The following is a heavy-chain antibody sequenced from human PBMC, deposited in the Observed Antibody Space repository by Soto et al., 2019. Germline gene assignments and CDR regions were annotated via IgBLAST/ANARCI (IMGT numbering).Heavy chain of an antibody. D-gene: IGHD2-15*01. CDR3: ARGSGGWFISHEYGMDD. J-gene: IGHJ6*02. Sequence: QVQLVESGGGVVQPGRSLRLSCAASGFTFSSYGMHWVRQAPGKGLEWVAVIWYDGSNKYYADSVKGRVTISRDNSKITLCLQVNSLRAADTALYYCARGSGGWFISHEYGMDDWGQGTTVTVSS. CDR2: IWYDGSNK. V-gene: IGHV3-33*01. CDR1: GFTFSSYG.